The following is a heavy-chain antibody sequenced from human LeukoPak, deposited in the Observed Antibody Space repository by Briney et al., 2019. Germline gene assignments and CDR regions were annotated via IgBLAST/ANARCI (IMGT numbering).Heavy chain of an antibody. J-gene: IGHJ4*02. V-gene: IGHV3-74*01. D-gene: IGHD5-12*01. Sequence: GGSLRLSCAASGFTFSTYWMHWVRQAPGKGLVWVSHIKIDESSTTYADSVKGRFTISRDNAKNTLYLQMNSLRAEDTAVYYCARDRGYTQDYWGQGTLVTVSS. CDR1: GFTFSTYW. CDR3: ARDRGYTQDY. CDR2: IKIDESST.